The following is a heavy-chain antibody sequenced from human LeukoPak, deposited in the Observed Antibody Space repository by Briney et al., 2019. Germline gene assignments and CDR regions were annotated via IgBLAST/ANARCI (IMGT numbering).Heavy chain of an antibody. D-gene: IGHD3-9*01. J-gene: IGHJ6*03. V-gene: IGHV4-4*02. CDR1: GGSISSSNW. Sequence: SETLSLTCAVSGGSISSSNWWSWVRQPPGKGLEWIGEIYHSGSTNYNPSLKSRVTISVDKSENQFSLKLSSVTAADTAVYYCATRRYFDWLLYPFYYYMDVWGKGTTVTVSS. CDR2: IYHSGST. CDR3: ATRRYFDWLLYPFYYYMDV.